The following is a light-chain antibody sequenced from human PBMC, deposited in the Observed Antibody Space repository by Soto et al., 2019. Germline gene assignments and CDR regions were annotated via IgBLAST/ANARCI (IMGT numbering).Light chain of an antibody. CDR2: KAS. J-gene: IGKJ1*01. CDR1: QTISSW. CDR3: QHYNSYSEA. V-gene: IGKV1-5*03. Sequence: DIQMTQSPSTPSGSVGTRLTTTRPASQTISSWLAWYQQKPGKAPKLMIYKASTLKSGVPSRFSGSGSGTEFTLTISSLKNDDFATYYCQHYNSYSEAFGQGTKVDIK.